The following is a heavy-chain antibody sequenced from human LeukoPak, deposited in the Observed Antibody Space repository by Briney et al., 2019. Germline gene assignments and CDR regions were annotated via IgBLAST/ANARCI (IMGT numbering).Heavy chain of an antibody. J-gene: IGHJ4*02. D-gene: IGHD1-7*01. CDR2: INPSGGST. CDR1: GGTFSSYA. Sequence: ASVKVSCKASGGTFSSYAISWVRQAPGQGLEWMGIINPSGGSTSYAQKFQGRVTMTRDTSTSTVYMELSSLRSEDTAVYYCAREKNWNYDRGSNHDYWGQGTLVTVSS. CDR3: AREKNWNYDRGSNHDY. V-gene: IGHV1-46*03.